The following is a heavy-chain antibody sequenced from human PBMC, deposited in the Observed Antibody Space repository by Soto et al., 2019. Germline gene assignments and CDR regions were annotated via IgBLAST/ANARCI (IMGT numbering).Heavy chain of an antibody. CDR3: ARGDGTGLHSSGWSPRF. Sequence: EVQLVESGAGLVKSGGSLTLSCAASGFTFSISTMIWVRQAPGKRLEWVSSISSGSTYFYYADSVKGRFSISRDNAKRSLFLQMNSLRVEDTAVYYCARGDGTGLHSSGWSPRFWGQGTLVTVSS. CDR2: ISSGSTYF. V-gene: IGHV3-21*01. J-gene: IGHJ4*02. D-gene: IGHD6-13*01. CDR1: GFTFSIST.